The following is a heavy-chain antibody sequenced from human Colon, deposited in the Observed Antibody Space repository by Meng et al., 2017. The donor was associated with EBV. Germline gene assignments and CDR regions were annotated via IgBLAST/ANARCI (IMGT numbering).Heavy chain of an antibody. V-gene: IGHV6-1*01. CDR3: ARVAVGISSFDY. CDR2: TYYSSKWYN. D-gene: IGHD1-26*01. CDR1: GDSVSSTSAA. J-gene: IGHJ4*02. Sequence: QVQLQQSGPGLVKPAPTLSLTRAISGDSVSSTSAAWNWIRQSSARGLEWLGRTYYSSKWYNDYAVSVKSRITINPDTSNNQFSLQLNSVTPEATAVYYCARVAVGISSFDYWGQGTLVTVSS.